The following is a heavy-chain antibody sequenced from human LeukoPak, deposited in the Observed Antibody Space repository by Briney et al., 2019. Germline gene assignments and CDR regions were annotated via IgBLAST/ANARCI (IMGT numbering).Heavy chain of an antibody. CDR2: INQDETQR. V-gene: IGHV3-7*03. J-gene: IGHJ4*02. CDR3: ARCRFSGTSCDFDC. Sequence: PGGSLRLSCVASGFTFSSSWMSWARQAPGRGLEWVANINQDETQRYYVDSVKGRFAISRDNAKNSLFLQMNSLRAEDTAVYYCARCRFSGTSCDFDCWGQGSLVTVSS. D-gene: IGHD2-2*01. CDR1: GFTFSSSW.